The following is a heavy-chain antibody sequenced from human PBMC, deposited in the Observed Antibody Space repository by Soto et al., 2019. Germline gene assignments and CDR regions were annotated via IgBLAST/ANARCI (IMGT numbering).Heavy chain of an antibody. CDR3: ARHQGTTTSEKGFDP. D-gene: IGHD3-3*01. CDR2: ISTYSGDT. J-gene: IGHJ5*02. CDR1: GYTFFTYD. V-gene: IGHV1-18*01. Sequence: QVHLVQSGVEVKTPGASVKVSCQASGYTFFTYDISWVRQAPGQGLEWMGWISTYSGDTKYAQKFQGRVTMTTDTSTTTASLELRSLRSDDTAVYYCARHQGTTTSEKGFDPWCQGTLVTGSS.